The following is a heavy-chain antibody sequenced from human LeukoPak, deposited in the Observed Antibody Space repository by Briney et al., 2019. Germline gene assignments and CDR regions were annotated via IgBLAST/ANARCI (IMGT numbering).Heavy chain of an antibody. J-gene: IGHJ4*02. CDR1: GYTFTGYY. CDR2: INPNSGGT. Sequence: ASVKVSCKASGYTFTGYYMHWVRQAPGQGLEWMGWINPNSGGTNYAQKFQGRVTMTRDTSIGTAYMELSRLRSDDTAVYYCARCAIFGVDFDYWGQGTLVTVSS. D-gene: IGHD3-3*01. CDR3: ARCAIFGVDFDY. V-gene: IGHV1-2*02.